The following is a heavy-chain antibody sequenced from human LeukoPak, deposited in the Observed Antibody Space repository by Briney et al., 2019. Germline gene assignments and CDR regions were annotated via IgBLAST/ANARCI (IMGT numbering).Heavy chain of an antibody. CDR1: GGTFSSYA. D-gene: IGHD3-22*01. CDR3: ARAYYYDSSGYFDY. Sequence: SVKVSCKASGGTFSSYAISWVRQAPGQGLEWMGGIIPIFGTANYAQKFQGRVAITADESTSTAYMELSSLRSEDTAVYYCARAYYYDSSGYFDYWGQGTLVTVSS. CDR2: IIPIFGTA. J-gene: IGHJ4*02. V-gene: IGHV1-69*13.